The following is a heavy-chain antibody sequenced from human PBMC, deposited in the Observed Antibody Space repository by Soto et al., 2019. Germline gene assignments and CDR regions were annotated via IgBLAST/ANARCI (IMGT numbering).Heavy chain of an antibody. Sequence: QVQLQESGPGLVKPSQTLSLTCTVSGGSISSGGYYSSWIGQHPGKGLEWIGYIYYSGSTYYTPSLKSRVTIAVAASKTQFSLKLSSVTAADTAVYYCARVCGGDCHYGMDVWGQGTTVTVSS. CDR2: IYYSGST. D-gene: IGHD2-21*02. J-gene: IGHJ6*02. CDR1: GGSISSGGYY. V-gene: IGHV4-31*03. CDR3: ARVCGGDCHYGMDV.